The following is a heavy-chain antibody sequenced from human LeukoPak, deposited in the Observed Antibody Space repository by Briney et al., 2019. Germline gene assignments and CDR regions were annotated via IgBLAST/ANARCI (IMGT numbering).Heavy chain of an antibody. J-gene: IGHJ3*02. CDR2: IYYSGST. D-gene: IGHD3-22*01. CDR1: GGSISSYY. V-gene: IGHV4-59*08. Sequence: SETLSLTCTVSGGSISSYYWSWIRRPPGKGLEWIGYIYYSGSTYYNPSLKSRVTISVDTSKNQFSLKLSSVTAADTAVYYCARVGYYDSSGHGGAFDIWGQGTMVTVSS. CDR3: ARVGYYDSSGHGGAFDI.